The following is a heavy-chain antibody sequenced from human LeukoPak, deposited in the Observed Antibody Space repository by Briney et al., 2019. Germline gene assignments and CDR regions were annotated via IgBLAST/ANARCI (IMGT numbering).Heavy chain of an antibody. CDR3: AKGLLRYFDWLLGGVDY. Sequence: GGSLRLSCAASGFTFSSYGMHWVRQAPGKGLEWVAVISYDGSNKYYADSVKGRFTISRDNSKNTLYLQMNSLRAEDTAVYYCAKGLLRYFDWLLGGVDYWSQGTLVTVSS. J-gene: IGHJ4*02. CDR2: ISYDGSNK. V-gene: IGHV3-30*18. D-gene: IGHD3-9*01. CDR1: GFTFSSYG.